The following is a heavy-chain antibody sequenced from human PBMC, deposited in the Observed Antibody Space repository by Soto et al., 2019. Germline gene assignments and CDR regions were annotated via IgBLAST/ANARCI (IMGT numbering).Heavy chain of an antibody. Sequence: ASVKVSFKASGYTFTSYGISWVRQAPGQGLEWMGWISAYNGNTNYAQKLQGRVTMTTDTSTSTAYMELRSLRSDDTAVYYCARDTYYYDSSGARTFGYYGMDVWGQGTTVTVSS. V-gene: IGHV1-18*01. CDR3: ARDTYYYDSSGARTFGYYGMDV. J-gene: IGHJ6*02. CDR2: ISAYNGNT. CDR1: GYTFTSYG. D-gene: IGHD3-22*01.